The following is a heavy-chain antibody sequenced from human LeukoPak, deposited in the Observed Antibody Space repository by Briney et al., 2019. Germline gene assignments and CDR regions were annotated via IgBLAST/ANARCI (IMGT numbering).Heavy chain of an antibody. D-gene: IGHD3-10*01. CDR1: GFTFSSYD. Sequence: PGGSLRLSCAASGFTFSSYDMHWVRQAPGNGLEWVAFIRYDGGNKYYADSVEGRFTISRDNSKNTLYLQMNSLRPEDTAEYYCARVGLGVGSGRKASGFDPWGQGTLVTVSS. J-gene: IGHJ5*02. CDR2: IRYDGGNK. CDR3: ARVGLGVGSGRKASGFDP. V-gene: IGHV3-30*02.